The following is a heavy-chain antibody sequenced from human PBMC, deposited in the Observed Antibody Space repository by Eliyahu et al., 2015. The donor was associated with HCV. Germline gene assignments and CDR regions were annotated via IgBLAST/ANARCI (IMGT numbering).Heavy chain of an antibody. CDR2: INEDGTDK. Sequence: EVYLVESGGGLVQPGGSLRLSCEVXGFTFSGHWMNWVRQRPGKGLEGVANINEDGTDKYYVDSVKGRFTISRDNAKNSLYLQINSLRAEDTAIYYCARVRAYSGCDSLDYWGQGTLVTVSS. V-gene: IGHV3-7*01. D-gene: IGHD5-12*01. J-gene: IGHJ4*02. CDR1: GFTFSGHW. CDR3: ARVRAYSGCDSLDY.